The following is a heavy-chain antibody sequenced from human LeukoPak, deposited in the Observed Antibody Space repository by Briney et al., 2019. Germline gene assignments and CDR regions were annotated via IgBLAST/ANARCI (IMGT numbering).Heavy chain of an antibody. Sequence: RGESLKLSCECSGYIFANYWIGWVRQMPGKGLEWMGIIYPGDSDTRYSPSFQGQVTISADKSISTAYLQWSSLKASDTAMYYCARPTLSGSYYDFDYWGQGTLVTVSS. CDR3: ARPTLSGSYYDFDY. CDR2: IYPGDSDT. V-gene: IGHV5-51*01. CDR1: GYIFANYW. J-gene: IGHJ4*02. D-gene: IGHD1-26*01.